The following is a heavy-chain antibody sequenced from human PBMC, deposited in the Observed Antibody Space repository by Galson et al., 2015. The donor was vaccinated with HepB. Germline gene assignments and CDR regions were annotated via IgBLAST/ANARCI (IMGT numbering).Heavy chain of an antibody. Sequence: SLRLSCAASGFTFSSYGMHWVRQAPGKGLERVAVIWYDGSNKYYADSVKGRFTISRDNSKNTLYLQMNSLRAEDTAVYYCAKDKTGWIQLFDYWGQGTLVTVSS. J-gene: IGHJ4*02. V-gene: IGHV3-33*06. D-gene: IGHD5-18*01. CDR3: AKDKTGWIQLFDY. CDR1: GFTFSSYG. CDR2: IWYDGSNK.